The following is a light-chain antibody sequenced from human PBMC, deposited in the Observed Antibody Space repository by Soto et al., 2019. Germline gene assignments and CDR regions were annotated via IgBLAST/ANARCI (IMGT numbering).Light chain of an antibody. CDR3: QQTYSTPPIT. V-gene: IGKV1-39*01. CDR1: QSSSSY. J-gene: IGKJ4*01. CDR2: AAS. Sequence: DIQMTQSPSSLSPSVGDRVTITCRASQSSSSYLNWYQQKPGKAPKLLIYAASSLQSGVPSRFSGSGSGTDFTLTISSLQPEDFATYYCQQTYSTPPITFGGGTNVHIK.